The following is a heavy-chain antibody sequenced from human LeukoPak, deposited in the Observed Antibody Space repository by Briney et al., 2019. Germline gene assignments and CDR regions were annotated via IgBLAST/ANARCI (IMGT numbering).Heavy chain of an antibody. CDR2: IYYSGST. J-gene: IGHJ4*02. CDR1: GGSISSYY. CDR3: ARVYSYDFWSGYLDY. D-gene: IGHD3-3*01. Sequence: PSETLSLTCTVSGGSISSYYWSWIRQPPGKGLEWIGYIYYSGSTNYNPSLKSRVTISVDTSKNQFSLKLSSVTAADTAVYYCARVYSYDFWSGYLDYWGQGTLVTVSS. V-gene: IGHV4-59*01.